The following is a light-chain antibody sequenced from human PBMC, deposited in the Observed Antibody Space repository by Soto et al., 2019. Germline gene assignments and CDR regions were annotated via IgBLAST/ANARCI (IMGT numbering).Light chain of an antibody. V-gene: IGKV2-28*01. CDR2: LGS. J-gene: IGKJ1*01. Sequence: IVMTQSPLSLPVTPGEPASISCRSSQSLLHSNGYNYLDWYLQKPGQSPQLLIYLGSNRASGVPDRFSGSGSGTDFTLKISRVEDEEVGVYYCMQALQTPPTFGLGTKVEIK. CDR3: MQALQTPPT. CDR1: QSLLHSNGYNY.